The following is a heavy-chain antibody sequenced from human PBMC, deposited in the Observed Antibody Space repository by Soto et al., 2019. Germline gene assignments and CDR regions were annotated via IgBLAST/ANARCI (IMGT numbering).Heavy chain of an antibody. J-gene: IGHJ6*02. CDR3: ARGRVVVVPAAIYYYYYGMDV. D-gene: IGHD2-2*01. V-gene: IGHV4-34*01. CDR2: SKHSGST. CDR1: GGSCSGYY. Sequence: QVQLQQWAAGLLKPSETLSLTCAVYGGSCSGYYWSWIRQPPGKGLERLGESKHSGSTNYNPSIKSRVTISVDTSKIQCSLKLSSVTAADTAVYYCARGRVVVVPAAIYYYYYGMDVWGQGTTVTVSS.